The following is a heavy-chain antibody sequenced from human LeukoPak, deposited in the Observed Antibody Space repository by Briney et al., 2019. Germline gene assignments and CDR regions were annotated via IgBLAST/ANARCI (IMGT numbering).Heavy chain of an antibody. J-gene: IGHJ3*02. CDR2: IKPSGGNT. CDR1: GYSFTSYN. CDR3: ARVRDGYNDAYDI. D-gene: IGHD5-24*01. V-gene: IGHV1-46*01. Sequence: ASVKVSCKTSGYSFTSYNLHWVRQAPGQRLEWVGIIKPSGGNTNYEQKFQRRVTMTRDTSTITVYMELSSLKSEDTAVYYCARVRDGYNDAYDIWGQGTMVTVSS.